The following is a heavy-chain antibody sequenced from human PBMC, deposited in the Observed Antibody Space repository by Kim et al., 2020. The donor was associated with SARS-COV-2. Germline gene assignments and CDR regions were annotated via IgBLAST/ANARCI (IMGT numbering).Heavy chain of an antibody. CDR2: INHSGST. V-gene: IGHV4-34*01. CDR3: ARADDYGDFRWFDP. Sequence: SETLSLTCAVYGGSFSGYYWSWIRQSPGKGLEWIGEINHSGSTNYNPSLKSRVTISVDTSKNQFSLKLSSVTAADTAVYYCARADDYGDFRWFDPWGQGTLVTVSS. D-gene: IGHD4-17*01. CDR1: GGSFSGYY. J-gene: IGHJ5*02.